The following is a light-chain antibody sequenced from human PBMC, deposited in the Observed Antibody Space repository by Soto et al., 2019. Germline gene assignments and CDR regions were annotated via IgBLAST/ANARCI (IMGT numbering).Light chain of an antibody. Sequence: EIVLTQSPATLSLSPGERATLSCRASQTFSSHLAWYQQKPGQAPRLLIYDASKRATGIPARFSGRGYGTDFTLTISSLEPEDFAVYCCQQRSNWPPVITFGQGTRLEIK. CDR1: QTFSSH. CDR2: DAS. J-gene: IGKJ5*01. CDR3: QQRSNWPPVIT. V-gene: IGKV3-11*01.